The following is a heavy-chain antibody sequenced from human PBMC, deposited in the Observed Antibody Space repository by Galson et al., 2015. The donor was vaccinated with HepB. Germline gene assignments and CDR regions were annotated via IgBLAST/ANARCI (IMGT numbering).Heavy chain of an antibody. J-gene: IGHJ4*01. D-gene: IGHD2-15*01. CDR2: IGSDNGET. CDR3: ARAVLGSLYGDFDY. Sequence: SVKVSCKASGYSFRHHGISWVRQAPGQGLEWLGWIGSDNGETKYTEKFQSRVTMTTDISMSTSYMELRSLRSDDAAVYYCARAVLGSLYGDFDYWGQGTLITVSS. V-gene: IGHV1-18*04. CDR1: GYSFRHHG.